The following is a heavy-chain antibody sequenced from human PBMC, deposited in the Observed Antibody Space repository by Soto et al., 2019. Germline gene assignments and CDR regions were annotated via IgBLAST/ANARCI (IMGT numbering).Heavy chain of an antibody. J-gene: IGHJ5*02. V-gene: IGHV1-18*01. D-gene: IGHD3-10*01. CDR2: ISAYNGNT. Sequence: ATPVEVSCKTSGYTFTSYGIIWVRQAPGQGLERMGWISAYNGNTNYAQKLQGRVTMTTDTSTSTAYMELRSLRSDDTAVYYCARDLSGINWFDPWGQGTLVTVSS. CDR1: GYTFTSYG. CDR3: ARDLSGINWFDP.